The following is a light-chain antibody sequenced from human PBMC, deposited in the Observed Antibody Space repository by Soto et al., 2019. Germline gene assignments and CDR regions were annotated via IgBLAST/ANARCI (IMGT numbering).Light chain of an antibody. J-gene: IGLJ2*01. Sequence: QSVLTQPPSASGTPGQRLTISCSGSSSNIGSNTVNWYQQLPGTAPKLLIYGNNHWPSGVPDRFSGSKSGTSASLAISGLQSEDEADYYCAAWDDSLNGPVFGGGTKLTVL. V-gene: IGLV1-44*01. CDR2: GNN. CDR3: AAWDDSLNGPV. CDR1: SSNIGSNT.